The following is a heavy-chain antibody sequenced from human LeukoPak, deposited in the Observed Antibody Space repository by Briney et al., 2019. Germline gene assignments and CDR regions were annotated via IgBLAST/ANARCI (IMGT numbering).Heavy chain of an antibody. D-gene: IGHD3-3*01. J-gene: IGHJ6*03. CDR3: AREGDTITATRFSYYYYMDV. V-gene: IGHV1-18*01. CDR1: GYTFTSYG. Sequence: GASVKVSCKASGYTFTSYGISWVRQAPGQGLEWMGWISAYNGNTNYAQKLQGRVTMTTDTSTSTAYMELSSLRSEDTAVYYCAREGDTITATRFSYYYYMDVWGKGTTVTVSS. CDR2: ISAYNGNT.